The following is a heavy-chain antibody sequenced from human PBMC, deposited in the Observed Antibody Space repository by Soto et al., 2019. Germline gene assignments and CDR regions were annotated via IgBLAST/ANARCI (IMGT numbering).Heavy chain of an antibody. CDR3: ASLVLLWFGELFSFGWFDP. V-gene: IGHV4-39*01. J-gene: IGHJ5*02. CDR2: IYYSGST. Sequence: SETLSLTCTVSGGSISSSSYYWGWIRQPPGKGLEWIGSIYYSGSTYYNPSLKSRVTISVDTSKNQFSLKLSSVTAADTAVYYCASLVLLWFGELFSFGWFDPGRQGTLVTVSS. D-gene: IGHD3-10*01. CDR1: GGSISSSSYY.